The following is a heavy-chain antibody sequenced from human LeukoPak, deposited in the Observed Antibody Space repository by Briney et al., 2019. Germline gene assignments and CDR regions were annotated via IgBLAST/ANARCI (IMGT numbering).Heavy chain of an antibody. J-gene: IGHJ4*02. D-gene: IGHD3-10*01. CDR3: ARVDITMVRGVIITPSLDY. CDR1: GYTFTSYG. V-gene: IGHV1-18*01. CDR2: ISAYNGNT. Sequence: ASVKVSRKSSGYTFTSYGISWVRQAPGQGLEWMGWISAYNGNTNYSQKLQGRVTMTTDTSTSTAYMELRSLRSDDTDVYYCARVDITMVRGVIITPSLDYWGQGTLVTVSS.